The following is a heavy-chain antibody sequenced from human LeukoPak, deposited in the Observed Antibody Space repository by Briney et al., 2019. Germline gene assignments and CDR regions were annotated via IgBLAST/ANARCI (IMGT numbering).Heavy chain of an antibody. CDR1: GFTFDDYA. J-gene: IGHJ1*01. Sequence: GGSLRLSCAASGFTFDDYAMHWVRQAPGKGLEWVSGISWNSGSIGYADSVKGRFTISRDNAKNSLYLQMNSLRAEDTALYYCAKDISGSYSREYFQHWGQGTLVTVSS. CDR3: AKDISGSYSREYFQH. V-gene: IGHV3-9*01. CDR2: ISWNSGSI. D-gene: IGHD1-26*01.